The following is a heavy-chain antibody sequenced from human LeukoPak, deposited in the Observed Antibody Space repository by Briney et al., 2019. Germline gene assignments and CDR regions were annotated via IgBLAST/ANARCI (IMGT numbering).Heavy chain of an antibody. J-gene: IGHJ3*02. D-gene: IGHD1-26*01. CDR1: GYTFTGYY. CDR3: ARELGAITYDAFDI. CDR2: INPNSGGT. V-gene: IGHV1-2*02. Sequence: ASVKVSCKASGYTFTGYYMHWVRQAPGQGLEWMGWINPNSGGTNYAQKFQGRVTMTRDTSISTAYMELSRLRSDDTAVYYCARELGAITYDAFDIWGQGTMVTVSS.